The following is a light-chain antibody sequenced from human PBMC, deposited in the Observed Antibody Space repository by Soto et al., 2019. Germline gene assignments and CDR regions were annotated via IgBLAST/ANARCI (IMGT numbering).Light chain of an antibody. CDR2: YVS. J-gene: IGLJ2*01. CDR1: SSKVGGYNY. Sequence: QSALTQPASVSGSPGQPLPTSCTGTSSKVGGYNYVSWYQQHPGKAPKLMIYYVSNRPSGVSNRFSGSKSGNTASLTISGLQAEDEADYYCSSYTSSSTLVVFGGGTKLTVL. CDR3: SSYTSSSTLVV. V-gene: IGLV2-14*01.